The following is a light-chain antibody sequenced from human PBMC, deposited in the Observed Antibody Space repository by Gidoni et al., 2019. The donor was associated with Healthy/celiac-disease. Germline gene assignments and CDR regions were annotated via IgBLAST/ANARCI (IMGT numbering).Light chain of an antibody. Sequence: IVFTQSPGTLSLSPGESATLSCRASQSVSSSYLAWYQQKPGQAPRLLIYGASSRATGIPDRFSGSGSGTDFTLTISRLEPEDFAVYYCQQYGSSPQTFGPGTKVEIK. CDR2: GAS. V-gene: IGKV3-20*01. J-gene: IGKJ3*01. CDR3: QQYGSSPQT. CDR1: QSVSSSY.